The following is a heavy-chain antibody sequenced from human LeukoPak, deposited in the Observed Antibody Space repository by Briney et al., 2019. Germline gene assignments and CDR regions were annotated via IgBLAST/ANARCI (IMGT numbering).Heavy chain of an antibody. D-gene: IGHD6-19*01. Sequence: KPGGSLRLSCAASGFTFSSYSMNWVRQAPGKGLEWASSISGSSSYIYYADSVKGRFTISRDNAKNTLYLQMNSLRAEDTAVYYCARGEDVGSGWSSPDYWGQGTLVTVSS. CDR2: ISGSSSYI. J-gene: IGHJ4*02. V-gene: IGHV3-21*01. CDR3: ARGEDVGSGWSSPDY. CDR1: GFTFSSYS.